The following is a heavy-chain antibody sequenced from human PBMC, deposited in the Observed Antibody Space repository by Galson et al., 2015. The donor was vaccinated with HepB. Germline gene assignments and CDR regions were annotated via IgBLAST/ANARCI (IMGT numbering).Heavy chain of an antibody. D-gene: IGHD5/OR15-5a*01. Sequence: QSGAEVKKPGESLKISCKGSGYTFTSFWIGWVRHTPGKGLEWMGIIYPGDSDTRYSPSFQGQVTITADKSSSTAYLQWNSLKASDSGTYYCARSRKARLDWGQGTLVTVSS. V-gene: IGHV5-51*01. CDR1: GYTFTSFW. J-gene: IGHJ4*02. CDR2: IYPGDSDT. CDR3: ARSRKARLD.